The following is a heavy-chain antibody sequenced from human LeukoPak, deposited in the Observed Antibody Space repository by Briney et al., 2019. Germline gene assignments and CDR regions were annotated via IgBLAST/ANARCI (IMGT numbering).Heavy chain of an antibody. Sequence: PGGSLRLSCAASGFTFSSYAMHWVRQAPGKGLEWVAVISYDGSNKYYADSVKGRFTISRDNSKNTLYLQMNSLRAEDTAVYYCAREDPGLGSSSMGYYFDYWGQGTLVTVSS. CDR3: AREDPGLGSSSMGYYFDY. CDR1: GFTFSSYA. V-gene: IGHV3-30*04. D-gene: IGHD6-6*01. CDR2: ISYDGSNK. J-gene: IGHJ4*02.